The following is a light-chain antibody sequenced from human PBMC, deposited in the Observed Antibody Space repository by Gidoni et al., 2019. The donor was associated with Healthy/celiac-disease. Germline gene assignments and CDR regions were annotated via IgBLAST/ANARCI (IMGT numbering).Light chain of an antibody. CDR3: QQYDNLLPSLT. J-gene: IGKJ4*01. CDR2: DAS. CDR1: QDISNY. Sequence: DIQMTQSPSSLSASVGDRVTITCQASQDISNYLNWYQQKPGKAPKLLIYDASNLETGVPSRFSGSGSGTDFTLTISSLQPEDIATYYCQQYDNLLPSLTFGGGTKVEIK. V-gene: IGKV1-33*01.